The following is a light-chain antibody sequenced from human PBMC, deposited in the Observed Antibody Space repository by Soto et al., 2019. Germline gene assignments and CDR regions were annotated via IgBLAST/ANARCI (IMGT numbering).Light chain of an antibody. V-gene: IGLV2-14*03. CDR2: DVS. J-gene: IGLJ2*01. Sequence: QSVLTQPASVSGSPGQSITISCTGTSSDVGGYNYVSWYQQHPGKAPKLMIYDVSNRPSGVSNRFSGSNSGNTASLTISGLQAEDEADYYCCSYTSSSTPVVFGGGTKVTVL. CDR1: SSDVGGYNY. CDR3: CSYTSSSTPVV.